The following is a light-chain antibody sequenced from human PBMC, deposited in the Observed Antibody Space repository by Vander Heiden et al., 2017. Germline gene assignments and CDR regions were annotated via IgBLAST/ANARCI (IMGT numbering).Light chain of an antibody. V-gene: IGLV3-1*01. CDR2: QDR. CDR1: NLGDKF. J-gene: IGLJ1*01. CDR3: QAWDSSVLYV. Sequence: SYELTQPPSGSVPPGQAASITCSGNNLGDKFVSWYQHKPGQSPVLVMYQDRRRPSGIPDRFAASHSGDTATLTIGDIQAMDEADYYCQAWDSSVLYVFGSGTKVTVL.